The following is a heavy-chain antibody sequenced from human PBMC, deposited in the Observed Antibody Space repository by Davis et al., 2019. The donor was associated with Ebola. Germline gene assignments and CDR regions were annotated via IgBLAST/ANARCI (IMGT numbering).Heavy chain of an antibody. CDR2: ISDYTGDT. CDR3: ARDVVVVAATDWFDP. Sequence: ASVKVSCKASGYTFTSCGISWVRQAPGQGLEGMGWISDYTGDTNYAQKFQGRVTMTTDTSTSTAYMELRSLRTDDTAVYYCARDVVVVAATDWFDPWGQGTLVTVSS. J-gene: IGHJ5*02. D-gene: IGHD2-15*01. CDR1: GYTFTSCG. V-gene: IGHV1-18*01.